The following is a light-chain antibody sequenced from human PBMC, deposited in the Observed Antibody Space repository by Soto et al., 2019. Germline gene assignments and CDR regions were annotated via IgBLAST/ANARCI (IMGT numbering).Light chain of an antibody. V-gene: IGKV1-33*01. CDR3: QHYDHLPPLS. Sequence: DIQMTQSPSSLSASVGDRVTITCQASQDIKNYLNWYQRKPGKAPNLLIYDASNLKTGVPSRFSGSGSGTHFTFTISSLQHEDIATYYCQHYDHLPPLSFGGGTKVEIK. CDR2: DAS. CDR1: QDIKNY. J-gene: IGKJ4*01.